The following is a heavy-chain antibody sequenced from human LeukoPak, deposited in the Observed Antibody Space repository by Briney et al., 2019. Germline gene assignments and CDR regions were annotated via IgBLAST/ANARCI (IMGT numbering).Heavy chain of an antibody. D-gene: IGHD3-22*01. V-gene: IGHV3-7*01. CDR2: IEQDGSEK. CDR1: GFTFSSYW. Sequence: PGGSLRLSCAASGFTFSSYWMSWVRQAPGKGLEWVANIEQDGSEKYYVDSVEGRFTVSRDNAKNSLYLQMNSLRAEDTAVYYCARDDYYYDSSGSSYFDYWGQGTLVTVSS. CDR3: ARDDYYYDSSGSSYFDY. J-gene: IGHJ4*02.